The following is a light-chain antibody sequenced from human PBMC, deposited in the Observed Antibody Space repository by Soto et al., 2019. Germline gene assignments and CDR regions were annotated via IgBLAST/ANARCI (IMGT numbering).Light chain of an antibody. CDR2: GAS. CDR1: QSVSSSY. J-gene: IGKJ3*01. Sequence: EIVLTQSPGTLSLSPGERATLSCRASQSVSSSYLAWYQQKPGQAPRLLIYGASSRATGIPDRFSGSGSGTDFTLTISRLEPEDFAMYYWQQYGSSPRFTFGPGTKVDIK. V-gene: IGKV3-20*01. CDR3: QQYGSSPRFT.